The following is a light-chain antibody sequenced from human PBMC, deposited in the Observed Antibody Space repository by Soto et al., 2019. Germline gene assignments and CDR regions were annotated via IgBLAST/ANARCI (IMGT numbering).Light chain of an antibody. Sequence: DIQMTQSPSSLSASVGDRVTITCRASQGISNYLAWYQQKPGKVPQLLIYSASTLQSGVPSRFSGSGSGTVFTLTISSLQPEDGATYYFQKYNSVPGTLGQGTKVEIK. CDR1: QGISNY. CDR2: SAS. V-gene: IGKV1-27*01. CDR3: QKYNSVPGT. J-gene: IGKJ1*01.